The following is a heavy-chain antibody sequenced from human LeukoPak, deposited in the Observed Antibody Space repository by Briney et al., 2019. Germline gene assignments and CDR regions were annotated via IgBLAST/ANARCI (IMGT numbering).Heavy chain of an antibody. D-gene: IGHD6-13*01. CDR1: GGTFSSYA. Sequence: GASVKVSCKASGGTFSSYAISWVRQAPGQGLEWMGGIIPIFGTANYAQKFQGRVTITADESTSTAYMELRSLRSDDTAVYYCARGSAVIAAAVDFWGQGTLVTVSS. CDR2: IIPIFGTA. J-gene: IGHJ4*02. CDR3: ARGSAVIAAAVDF. V-gene: IGHV1-69*13.